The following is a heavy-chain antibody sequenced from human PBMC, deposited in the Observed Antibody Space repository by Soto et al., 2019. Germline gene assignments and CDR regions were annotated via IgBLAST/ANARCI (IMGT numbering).Heavy chain of an antibody. V-gene: IGHV1-69*13. J-gene: IGHJ4*02. CDR1: GGTFSSYA. CDR3: ARSGGSGSDY. CDR2: IIPIFGTA. Sequence: GASVKVSCKASGGTFSSYAISWVRQAPGQGPEWMGGIIPIFGTANYAQKFQGRVTITADESTSTAYMELSSLRSEDTAVYYCARSGGSGSDYWGQGTLVTVSS. D-gene: IGHD3-22*01.